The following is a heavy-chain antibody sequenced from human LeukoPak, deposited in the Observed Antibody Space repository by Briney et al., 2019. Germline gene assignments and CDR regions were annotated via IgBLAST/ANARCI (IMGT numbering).Heavy chain of an antibody. V-gene: IGHV4-34*01. CDR1: GGSFSDYY. D-gene: IGHD5-24*01. Sequence: SETLSLTCAVYGGSFSDYYWSWIRQPPGKGLEWIGEINHSGSTNYNPSLKSRVTVSVDRSKNQFSLKLSSVTAADTAVYYCARVGGYNYAWFDPWGQGTLVTVSS. J-gene: IGHJ5*02. CDR2: INHSGST. CDR3: ARVGGYNYAWFDP.